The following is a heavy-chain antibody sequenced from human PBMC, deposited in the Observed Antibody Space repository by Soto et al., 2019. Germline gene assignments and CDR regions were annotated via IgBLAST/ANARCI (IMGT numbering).Heavy chain of an antibody. J-gene: IGHJ4*02. Sequence: GGSLRLSCAASGFTFSSYGMHWVRQAPGKGLEWVAVISYDGSNKYYADSVKGRFTISRDNSKNTLYLQMNSLRAEDTAVYYCAKDIIAAAGLFDYWGQGTLVTVSS. V-gene: IGHV3-30*18. CDR3: AKDIIAAAGLFDY. D-gene: IGHD6-13*01. CDR1: GFTFSSYG. CDR2: ISYDGSNK.